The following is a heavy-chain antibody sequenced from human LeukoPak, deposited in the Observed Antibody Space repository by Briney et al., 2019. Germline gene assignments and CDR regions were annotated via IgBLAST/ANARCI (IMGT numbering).Heavy chain of an antibody. Sequence: GGSLRLSCAASGFTFSSYGMHWVRQAPGKGLEWVAVISYDGSNKYYADSVKGRFTISRDNSKNTLYLQMNSLRAEDTAVYYCARGDTAMVPCYWGQGTLVTVSS. CDR1: GFTFSSYG. J-gene: IGHJ4*02. V-gene: IGHV3-30*03. D-gene: IGHD5-18*01. CDR3: ARGDTAMVPCY. CDR2: ISYDGSNK.